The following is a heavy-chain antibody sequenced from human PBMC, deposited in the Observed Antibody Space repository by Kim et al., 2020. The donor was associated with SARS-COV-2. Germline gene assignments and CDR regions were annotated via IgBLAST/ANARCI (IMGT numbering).Heavy chain of an antibody. D-gene: IGHD1-26*01. V-gene: IGHV3-53*05. Sequence: TYYTDSVRGRFTISRDSSKNTLYLQMNSLRPDDMAVYYCARVGATSDFDYWGQGTLVTVSS. CDR2: T. CDR3: ARVGATSDFDY. J-gene: IGHJ4*02.